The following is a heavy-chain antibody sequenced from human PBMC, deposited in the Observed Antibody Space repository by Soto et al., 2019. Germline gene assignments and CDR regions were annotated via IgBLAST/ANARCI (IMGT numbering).Heavy chain of an antibody. V-gene: IGHV4-34*01. CDR1: GGSFSDKY. CDR2: INHSGST. J-gene: IGHJ4*02. CDR3: ASWDY. Sequence: PSETLSLTCAVYGGSFSDKYWSWIRQPPGKGLEWIGEINHSGSTNYNPSLKSRVTISVDTSKNQFSLKLSSVTAADTAVYYCASWDYWGRGTLVTVSS.